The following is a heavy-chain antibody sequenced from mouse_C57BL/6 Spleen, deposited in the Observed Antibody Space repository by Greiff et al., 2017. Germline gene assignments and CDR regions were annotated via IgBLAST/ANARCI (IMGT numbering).Heavy chain of an antibody. J-gene: IGHJ4*01. CDR2: IHPNSGST. CDR1: GYTFTSYW. CDR3: ARALRGGYAMDY. V-gene: IGHV1-64*01. Sequence: QVQLQQPGAELVKPGASVKLSCKASGYTFTSYWMHWVKQRPGQGLEWIGMIHPNSGSTNYNEKFKSKATLTVDKSSSTAYMQLSSLTSEDSAVYYCARALRGGYAMDYWGQGTSVTVSS.